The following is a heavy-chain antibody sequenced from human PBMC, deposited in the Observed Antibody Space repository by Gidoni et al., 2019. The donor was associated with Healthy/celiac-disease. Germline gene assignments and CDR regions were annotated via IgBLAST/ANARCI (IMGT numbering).Heavy chain of an antibody. V-gene: IGHV4-39*01. CDR1: GGSISSSSYY. CDR3: ARKTDYDSSGYYPPNDAFDI. Sequence: QLQLQESGPGLVKPSETLSLTCTVSGGSISSSSYYWGWIRQPPGKGLEWIGSIYYSGSTYYNPSLKSRVTISVDTSKNQFSLKLSSVTAADTAVYYCARKTDYDSSGYYPPNDAFDIWGQGTMVTVSS. J-gene: IGHJ3*02. CDR2: IYYSGST. D-gene: IGHD3-22*01.